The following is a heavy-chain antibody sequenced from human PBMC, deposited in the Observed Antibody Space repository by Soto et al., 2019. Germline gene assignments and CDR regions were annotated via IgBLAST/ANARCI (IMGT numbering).Heavy chain of an antibody. V-gene: IGHV1-8*01. CDR1: GYSFKSYD. J-gene: IGHJ4*02. CDR2: INPNTGNT. D-gene: IGHD2-8*02. CDR3: ARGVEETGGGH. Sequence: QVQLVQSGAALRKPGASVKVSCRAYGYSFKSYDINWVRQVAGQGFEWLGWINPNTGNTGYAQNFQCRVTMTRDTSISTVYLAMSSLRSEETAVYYCARGVEETGGGHWGQGTLGTVSS.